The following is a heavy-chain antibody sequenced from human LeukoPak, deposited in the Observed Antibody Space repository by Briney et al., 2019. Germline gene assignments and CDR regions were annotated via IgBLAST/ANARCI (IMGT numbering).Heavy chain of an antibody. D-gene: IGHD3-22*01. J-gene: IGHJ4*02. CDR2: IRYDGSNK. Sequence: GGSLRLSCAASGFTFSSYGMHWVRQAPGKGLEWVAFIRYDGSNKYYADSVKGRFTISRDNSKNTLYLQMNSLRAEDTAVYYCAKDSDDSSGEFDYWGQGTVVTVSS. V-gene: IGHV3-30*02. CDR3: AKDSDDSSGEFDY. CDR1: GFTFSSYG.